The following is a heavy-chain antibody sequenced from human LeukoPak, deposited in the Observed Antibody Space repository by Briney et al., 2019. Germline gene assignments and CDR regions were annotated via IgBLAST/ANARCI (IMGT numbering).Heavy chain of an antibody. CDR2: IYYSGST. CDR3: AFVGATSFVFDY. CDR1: GGSFSGYY. Sequence: SETLSLTCAVYGGSFSGYYWSWIRLPPGKGLEWIGYIYYSGSTYYNPSLKSRVTISVDTSKNQFSLKLSSVTAADTAVYYCAFVGATSFVFDYWGQGTLVTVSS. D-gene: IGHD1-26*01. J-gene: IGHJ4*02. V-gene: IGHV4-59*06.